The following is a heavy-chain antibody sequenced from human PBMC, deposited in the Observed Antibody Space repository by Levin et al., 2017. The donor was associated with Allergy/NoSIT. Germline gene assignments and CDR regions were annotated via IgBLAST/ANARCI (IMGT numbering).Heavy chain of an antibody. CDR1: GFTFDDYA. D-gene: IGHD3-10*01. J-gene: IGHJ4*02. CDR3: AKDKLSHAPTGIDY. CDR2: VSWDGRSA. V-gene: IGHV3-43D*03. Sequence: SGGSLRLSCAASGFTFDDYAMHWVRQAPGKGLEWVSLVSWDGRSAYYADSVKGRFTISRDNSKNSLDLQMNSLRTEDTALYYCAKDKLSHAPTGIDYWGQGTPVTVSS.